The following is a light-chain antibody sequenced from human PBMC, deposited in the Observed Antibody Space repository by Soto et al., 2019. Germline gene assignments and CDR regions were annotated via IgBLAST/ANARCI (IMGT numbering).Light chain of an antibody. CDR3: QQYINYFRT. CDR1: QSIGVW. Sequence: DIQMTQSPSTLSASVGDRVTITCRASQSIGVWLAWYQQKPGTAPKLLIYKTSTLDSGVPLRFSGSGSGTEFRLTISSLQPDDFATYYCQQYINYFRTFGQGTKVEIK. CDR2: KTS. J-gene: IGKJ1*01. V-gene: IGKV1-5*03.